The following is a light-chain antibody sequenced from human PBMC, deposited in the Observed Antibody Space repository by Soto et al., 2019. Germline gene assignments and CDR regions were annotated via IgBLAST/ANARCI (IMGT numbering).Light chain of an antibody. V-gene: IGKV3-11*01. Sequence: VLSQALGSLSLSTGKRATLSCRASQSVSSYLAWYQQKPGQAPRLLMYDTSNRATGIPARFSGSGSGTEFTLTISSLQPEDFAVYFCHSYYTWPPGTFGQGTKVDIK. CDR2: DTS. CDR3: HSYYTWPPGT. J-gene: IGKJ1*01. CDR1: QSVSSY.